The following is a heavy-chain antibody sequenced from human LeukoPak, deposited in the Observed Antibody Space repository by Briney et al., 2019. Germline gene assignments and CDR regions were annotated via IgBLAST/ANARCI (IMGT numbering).Heavy chain of an antibody. CDR2: IKDDGSEK. D-gene: IGHD3-16*01. J-gene: IGHJ6*02. CDR3: ARTALYDLVMDV. Sequence: PGGSLRLSCAASGFTFSSYWMIWARQAPGKGLEWVAQIKDDGSEKFYVDSLRGRFSISRDNPKNSLYLQMNSLRAEDTAVYYCARTALYDLVMDVWGQGTTVTVSS. CDR1: GFTFSSYW. V-gene: IGHV3-7*01.